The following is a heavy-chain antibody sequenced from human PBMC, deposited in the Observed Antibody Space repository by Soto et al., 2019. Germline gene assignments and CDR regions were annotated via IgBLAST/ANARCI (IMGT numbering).Heavy chain of an antibody. CDR3: ARGPYYYGSGVRGYFDY. Sequence: SEPRCLTCAVYGGSFMVYYWSWIRQPPGKGLEWIGEINHSGSTNYNPSLKSRVTISVDTSKNQFSLKLSSVTAADTAVYYCARGPYYYGSGVRGYFDYWGQGTLVTVSS. CDR1: GGSFMVYY. D-gene: IGHD3-10*01. V-gene: IGHV4-34*01. J-gene: IGHJ4*02. CDR2: INHSGST.